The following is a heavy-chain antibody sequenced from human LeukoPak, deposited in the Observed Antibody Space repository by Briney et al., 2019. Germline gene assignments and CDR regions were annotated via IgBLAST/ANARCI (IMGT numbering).Heavy chain of an antibody. Sequence: GGALRLSSVHSLDSASSDYMSSVRQAPGKGLEWGSIIYSGGRRYYADSVKGRFTISRDNSKNTLYLQMNSLGAEDTAVYYCARGLRLRRLFDYWGQGTLVTVSS. CDR1: LDSASSDY. CDR3: ARGLRLRRLFDY. V-gene: IGHV3-66*01. J-gene: IGHJ4*02. D-gene: IGHD3-16*01. CDR2: IYSGGRR.